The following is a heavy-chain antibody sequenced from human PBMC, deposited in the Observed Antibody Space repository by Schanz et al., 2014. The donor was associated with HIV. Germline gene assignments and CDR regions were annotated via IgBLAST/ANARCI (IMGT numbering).Heavy chain of an antibody. Sequence: QVQLVQSGAEVKKPGASVKVSCKASGYTFTSYGIIRVRQAPGQGLEWMGWISDYNGNTNYAQKLQGIVTMTTDTTTSTAYMELRSLRAEDTAVYYCASGRFDTVIWWGDAFLIWGRGTMVTVSS. V-gene: IGHV1-18*01. J-gene: IGHJ3*02. CDR2: ISDYNGNT. D-gene: IGHD5-18*01. CDR3: ASGRFDTVIWWGDAFLI. CDR1: GYTFTSYG.